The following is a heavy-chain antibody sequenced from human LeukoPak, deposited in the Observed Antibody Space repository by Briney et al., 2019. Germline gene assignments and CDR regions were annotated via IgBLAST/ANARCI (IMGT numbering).Heavy chain of an antibody. Sequence: GASVKVSCKASGYTFTSYDINWVRQATGQGLEWMGWMNPNSGNTGYAQKFQGRVTMTRDTSIGTAYMELSRLRSDDTALYYCARGTTLTTLPYYYYYMDVWGEGTTVTVSS. CDR3: ARGTTLTTLPYYYYYMDV. J-gene: IGHJ6*03. V-gene: IGHV1-8*01. CDR1: GYTFTSYD. D-gene: IGHD4-17*01. CDR2: MNPNSGNT.